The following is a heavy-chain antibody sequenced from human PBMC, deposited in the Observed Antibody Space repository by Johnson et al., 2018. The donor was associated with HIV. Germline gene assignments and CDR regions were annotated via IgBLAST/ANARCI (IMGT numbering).Heavy chain of an antibody. CDR3: ARDGHSSTPRCAFDI. D-gene: IGHD6-13*01. V-gene: IGHV3-11*01. CDR2: ISTSGSTI. Sequence: QVQLVESGGNLVKSGGSLRLSCAASEFTFSNAWMSWVRQAPGKGLEWVADISTSGSTIYYADSVKGRFTISRDNAKNSLYLQMNSLRAEDTALYYCARDGHSSTPRCAFDIWGQGTMVTVSS. CDR1: EFTFSNAW. J-gene: IGHJ3*02.